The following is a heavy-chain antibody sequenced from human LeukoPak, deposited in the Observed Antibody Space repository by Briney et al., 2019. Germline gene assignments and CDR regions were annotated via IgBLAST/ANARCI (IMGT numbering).Heavy chain of an antibody. J-gene: IGHJ4*02. CDR2: IDHSGST. CDR1: GGSFSGYY. Sequence: SETLSLTCAVYGGSFSGYYWSWIRQPPGKGLEWIGTIDHSGSTNHNSSLKSRVTISVDTSKNQFSLKLISVTAADSAVYYCARGHPPGYWGQGTLVTVSS. V-gene: IGHV4-34*01. CDR3: ARGHPPGY.